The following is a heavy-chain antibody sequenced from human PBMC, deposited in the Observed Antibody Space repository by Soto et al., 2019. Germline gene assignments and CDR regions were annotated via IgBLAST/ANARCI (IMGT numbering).Heavy chain of an antibody. CDR3: ASRVGATSFDFDY. D-gene: IGHD1-26*01. V-gene: IGHV1-8*01. Sequence: QVQLVQSGAEVKKPGASVKVSCKASGYTFTSYDVNWVRLAPGQGLEWMGWMNPNSGSTDYAQKFQGRATMTRNISISTAYMELSSLRSEDTAVYYCASRVGATSFDFDYWGQGTLVTVSS. J-gene: IGHJ4*02. CDR1: GYTFTSYD. CDR2: MNPNSGST.